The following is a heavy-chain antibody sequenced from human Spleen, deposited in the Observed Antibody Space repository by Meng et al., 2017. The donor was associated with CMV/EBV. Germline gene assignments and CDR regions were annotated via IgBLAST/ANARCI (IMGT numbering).Heavy chain of an antibody. J-gene: IGHJ5*02. V-gene: IGHV1-2*02. CDR3: ATARLGNWYDP. CDR1: GYTFTGYY. CDR2: INPNSGGT. Sequence: SCQASGYTFTGYYVHWVRQAPGQGLEWMGWINPNSGGTNYAQKFQGRVTMTRDSSINTAYMELSSLRSDDTAVYYCATARLGNWYDPWGQGTLVTVSS.